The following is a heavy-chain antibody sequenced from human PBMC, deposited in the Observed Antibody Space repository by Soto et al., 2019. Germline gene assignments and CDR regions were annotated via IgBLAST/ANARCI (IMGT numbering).Heavy chain of an antibody. CDR1: GFRFGDYA. V-gene: IGHV3-49*03. J-gene: IGHJ4*02. CDR3: TRDRPDTAARY. CDR2: IRSKAYGGTT. D-gene: IGHD6-6*01. Sequence: GGSLRLSCPASGFRFGDYAMSWFRQAPGKGLEWVGFIRSKAYGGTTEYAASVKGRFTISRDDSKSIAYLQMNSLKTEDTAVYYCTRDRPDTAARYWGQGTLVTVSS.